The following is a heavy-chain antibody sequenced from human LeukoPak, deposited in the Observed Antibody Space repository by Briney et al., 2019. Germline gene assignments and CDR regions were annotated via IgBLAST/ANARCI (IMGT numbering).Heavy chain of an antibody. V-gene: IGHV5-51*01. Sequence: GESLKISCKSSGYSFTNYWIGWVRQMPGKGLEWMGLIYPSDSDTRYSPSFQGQVTISADKSLSTAYLQWSSLKASDTAMYFCARYANVDYFDYWGQGTLVTVSS. CDR2: IYPSDSDT. J-gene: IGHJ4*02. CDR1: GYSFTNYW. CDR3: ARYANVDYFDY.